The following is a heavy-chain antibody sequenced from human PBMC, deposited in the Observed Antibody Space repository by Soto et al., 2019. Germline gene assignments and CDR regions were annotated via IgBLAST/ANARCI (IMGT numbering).Heavy chain of an antibody. CDR1: GGTFVSSA. CDR3: AKKNPHGDSNKAWLDP. J-gene: IGHJ5*02. D-gene: IGHD2-8*01. V-gene: IGHV1-69*01. CDR2: IIPILGTT. Sequence: QVQLLQSGTELRQPGSSVTISCTPSGGTFVSSAFAWVRQAPGGRIEWMGGIIPILGTTKYAEKFLGRLTIRADDSSRTAFLELSSLTVHDTAVYFCAKKNPHGDSNKAWLDPWGQGTLVTVST.